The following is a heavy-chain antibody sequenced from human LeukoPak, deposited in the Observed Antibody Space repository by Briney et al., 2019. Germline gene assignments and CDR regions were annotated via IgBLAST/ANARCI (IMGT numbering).Heavy chain of an antibody. Sequence: GGSLRLSCAASGFTFSNYEMHWVRQAPGKGLEWVSFISGSSSYIYYADSVKGRFTISRDNAENSLYLQMNSLRAEDTAVYYCARGEYGSGSYHIDYWGQGTLVTVSS. V-gene: IGHV3-21*01. J-gene: IGHJ4*02. CDR1: GFTFSNYE. D-gene: IGHD3-10*01. CDR3: ARGEYGSGSYHIDY. CDR2: ISGSSSYI.